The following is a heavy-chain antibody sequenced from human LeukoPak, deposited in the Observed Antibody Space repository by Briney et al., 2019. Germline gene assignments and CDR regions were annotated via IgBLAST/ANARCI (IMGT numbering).Heavy chain of an antibody. CDR3: ARVKQQLVYWFDP. J-gene: IGHJ5*02. D-gene: IGHD6-13*01. CDR1: GYTFTGYY. CDR2: ISAYNGNT. V-gene: IGHV1-18*04. Sequence: GASVKVSCKASGYTFTGYYMHWVRQAPGQGLEWMGWISAYNGNTNYAQKLQGRVTMTTDTSTSTAYMELRSLRSDDTAVYYCARVKQQLVYWFDPWGQGTLVTVSS.